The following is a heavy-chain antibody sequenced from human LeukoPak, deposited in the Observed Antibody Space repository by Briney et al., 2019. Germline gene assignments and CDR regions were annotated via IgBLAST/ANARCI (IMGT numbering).Heavy chain of an antibody. J-gene: IGHJ3*02. CDR3: AREQLVRGNAFDI. CDR2: ISSSSSTI. D-gene: IGHD6-13*01. CDR1: GFTFSSYS. V-gene: IGHV3-48*02. Sequence: GGSLRLSCAASGFTFSSYSMNWVRQAPGKGLEWVSYISSSSSTIYYADSVKGRFTISRDNAKNSLYLQMNGLRDEDTAVYYCAREQLVRGNAFDIWGQGTMVTASS.